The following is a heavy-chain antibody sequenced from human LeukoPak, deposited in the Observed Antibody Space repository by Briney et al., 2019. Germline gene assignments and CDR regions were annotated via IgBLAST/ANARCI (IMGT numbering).Heavy chain of an antibody. Sequence: SQTLSLTCAISGDSVSSNSAAWNWIRQSPSRGLEWLGRTYYRSKWYNDYAVSVKSRITIYPDTSKNQFPLQLNSVTPEDTAVYYCARDKVVPAAIYYYYYYYMDVWGKGTTVTVSS. D-gene: IGHD2-2*01. CDR3: ARDKVVPAAIYYYYYYYMDV. V-gene: IGHV6-1*01. CDR1: GDSVSSNSAA. CDR2: TYYRSKWYN. J-gene: IGHJ6*03.